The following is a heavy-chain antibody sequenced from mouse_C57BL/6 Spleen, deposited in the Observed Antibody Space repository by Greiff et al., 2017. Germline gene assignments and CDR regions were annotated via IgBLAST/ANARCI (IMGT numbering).Heavy chain of an antibody. CDR2: INPNYGTT. V-gene: IGHV1-39*01. D-gene: IGHD2-5*01. CDR1: GYSFTDYN. CDR3: ARGDYSNYAYAMDY. Sequence: VHVKQSGPELVKPGASVKISCKASGYSFTDYNMNWVKQSNGKSLEWIGVINPNYGTTSYNQKFKGKATLTVDQSSSTAYMQLNSLTSEDSAVYYCARGDYSNYAYAMDYWGQGTSVTVSS. J-gene: IGHJ4*01.